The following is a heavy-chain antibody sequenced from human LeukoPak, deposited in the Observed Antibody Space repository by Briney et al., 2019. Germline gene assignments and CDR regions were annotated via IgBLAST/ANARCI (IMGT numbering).Heavy chain of an antibody. CDR2: IDYSGDT. CDR1: GGSISSGDYY. D-gene: IGHD5-12*01. Sequence: SETLSLTCTVSGGSISSGDYYWSWIRQSPGKGLEWIGYIDYSGDTYYNPSLKSRVTISVDTSKNQFSLKLSSVTAADTAVYYCEVQGLEGGGYDLSYFDYWGQGTLVTVSS. V-gene: IGHV4-30-4*01. J-gene: IGHJ4*02. CDR3: EVQGLEGGGYDLSYFDY.